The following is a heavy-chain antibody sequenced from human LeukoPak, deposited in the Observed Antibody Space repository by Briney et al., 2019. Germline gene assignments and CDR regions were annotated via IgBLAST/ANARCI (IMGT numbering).Heavy chain of an antibody. Sequence: PGGSLRLSCAASGFTFSSYSMNWVRQAPGKGLEWVSSISSSSSYIYYADSVKGRFTISRDNAKNSLYLQMDSLRADDTAVYYCARDPGGLESSGDWGQGALVSVSS. V-gene: IGHV3-21*01. CDR1: GFTFSSYS. CDR3: ARDPGGLESSGD. CDR2: ISSSSSYI. D-gene: IGHD3-22*01. J-gene: IGHJ4*02.